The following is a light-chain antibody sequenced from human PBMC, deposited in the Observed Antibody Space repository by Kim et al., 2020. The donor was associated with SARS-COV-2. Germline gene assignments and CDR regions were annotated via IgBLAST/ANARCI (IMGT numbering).Light chain of an antibody. J-gene: IGKJ1*01. CDR3: QQSFSALWT. CDR1: QSISNV. V-gene: IGKV1-39*01. CDR2: SAS. Sequence: ASVGDRVSITCRASQSISNVLHWYQQKPGEPPKLLISSASSLQSGVPSRFSGSGSGTDFTLTISSLQPEDSSTYYCQQSFSALWTFGQGTKVDIK.